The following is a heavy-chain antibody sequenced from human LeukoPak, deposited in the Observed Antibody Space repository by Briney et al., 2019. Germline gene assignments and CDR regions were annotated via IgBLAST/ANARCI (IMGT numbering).Heavy chain of an antibody. CDR1: GGSISSSSYY. Sequence: PSETLSLTCTVSGGSISSSSYYWAWIRQPPGKGLEYIGSYSGSTNYNPSLKSRVTISVDTSKNQFSLKLSSVTAADTAVYHCARGPMTTVTTRSYYCGMDVWGQGTTVTVSS. V-gene: IGHV4-39*07. D-gene: IGHD4-17*01. CDR3: ARGPMTTVTTRSYYCGMDV. CDR2: YSGST. J-gene: IGHJ6*02.